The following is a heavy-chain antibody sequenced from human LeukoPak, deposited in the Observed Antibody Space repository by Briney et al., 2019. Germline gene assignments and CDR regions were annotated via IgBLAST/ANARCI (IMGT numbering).Heavy chain of an antibody. D-gene: IGHD2-2*01. J-gene: IGHJ4*02. V-gene: IGHV4-39*07. Sequence: WVRQAPGKGLEWIGSIYYSGSTYYNPSLKSRVTISVDTSKNQFSLKLSSVTAADTAVYYCARDGEVVPASSLRYWGQGTLVTVSS. CDR2: IYYSGST. CDR3: ARDGEVVPASSLRY.